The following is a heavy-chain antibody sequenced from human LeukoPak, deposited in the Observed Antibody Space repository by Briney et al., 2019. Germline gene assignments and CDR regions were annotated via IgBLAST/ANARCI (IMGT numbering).Heavy chain of an antibody. Sequence: ASVTVSCKASGYTFVDYGITWIRQAPGQGLEWMGWVSAYTGNANYAQSLQDRVIMIADTSTDTAYMELRSLRPDDTAVYYCARDPGRGTYDTSGFHHWGQGTLVTVSS. J-gene: IGHJ1*01. CDR1: GYTFVDYG. CDR3: ARDPGRGTYDTSGFHH. D-gene: IGHD3-22*01. V-gene: IGHV1-18*01. CDR2: VSAYTGNA.